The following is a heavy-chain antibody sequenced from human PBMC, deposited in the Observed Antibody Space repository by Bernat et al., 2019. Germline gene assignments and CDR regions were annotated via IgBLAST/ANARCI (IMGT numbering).Heavy chain of an antibody. CDR1: GGSISSSSYY. Sequence: QLQLQESGPGLVKPSETLSLTCTVSGGSISSSSYYWGWIRQPPGKGLEWIGSIYYSGSTYYNPSIKSRVTISVDTSKNQFSLKLSSVTAADTAVDYCAGYYDFWSGPSDYWGQGTLVTVSS. CDR3: AGYYDFWSGPSDY. CDR2: IYYSGST. J-gene: IGHJ4*02. V-gene: IGHV4-39*01. D-gene: IGHD3-3*01.